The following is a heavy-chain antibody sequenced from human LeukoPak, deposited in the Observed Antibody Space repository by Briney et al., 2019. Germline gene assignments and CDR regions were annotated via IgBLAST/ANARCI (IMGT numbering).Heavy chain of an antibody. Sequence: GGSLRLSCAASGFTFSSYWMSWVRQAPGKGVEGVANIKQEEKEKYYVDSVRGRFTISRDNPKNSVFLQMNSLRAEDTAVYYCARDGYKDRYFDYWGQGTLVTVSS. J-gene: IGHJ4*02. D-gene: IGHD5-24*01. CDR2: IKQEEKEK. V-gene: IGHV3-7*01. CDR3: ARDGYKDRYFDY. CDR1: GFTFSSYW.